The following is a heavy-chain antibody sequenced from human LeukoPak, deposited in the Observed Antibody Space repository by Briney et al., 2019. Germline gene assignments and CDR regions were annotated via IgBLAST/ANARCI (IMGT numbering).Heavy chain of an antibody. J-gene: IGHJ4*02. CDR3: AKDIRACC. D-gene: IGHD3-3*02. V-gene: IGHV3-23*01. Sequence: GGSLRLSCVASGFTFSHFAMNWIRHAPGKGLEWVSFINYNGADTNYADSVKGRFTVSRDNSKNTLYLRMTSLRAEDTGTYYCAKDIRACCWGQGTQVTVSS. CDR1: GFTFSHFA. CDR2: INYNGADT.